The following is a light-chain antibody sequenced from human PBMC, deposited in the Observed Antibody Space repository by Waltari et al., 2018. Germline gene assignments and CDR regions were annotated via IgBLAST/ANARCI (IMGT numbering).Light chain of an antibody. J-gene: IGLJ3*02. Sequence: QSALTQPASVSGSPGQSATISCTGTSNDVGSSNFFSWYQQHPGKAPKLIIHDDTAGPSGVSDRFSGSKSANGASLTIAGLQAEDEAHYYCCAYAGKVFGGGTRLTVL. CDR3: CAYAGKV. CDR1: SNDVGSSNF. CDR2: DDT. V-gene: IGLV2-23*01.